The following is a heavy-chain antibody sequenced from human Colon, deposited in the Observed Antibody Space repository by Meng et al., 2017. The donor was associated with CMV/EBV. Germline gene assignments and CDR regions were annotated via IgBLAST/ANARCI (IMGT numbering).Heavy chain of an antibody. CDR1: GYTFTSYE. CDR2: INTYDGHT. D-gene: IGHD6-13*01. Sequence: ALVKVSCKASGYTFTSYEITWVRQAPGQGLEWVGWINTYDGHTRYAQNIQGRVSMTADPSTSIVYMELRSLRSDDTAVYYCARDPSGIEDFDYWGQGTLVTVSS. CDR3: ARDPSGIEDFDY. J-gene: IGHJ4*02. V-gene: IGHV1-18*01.